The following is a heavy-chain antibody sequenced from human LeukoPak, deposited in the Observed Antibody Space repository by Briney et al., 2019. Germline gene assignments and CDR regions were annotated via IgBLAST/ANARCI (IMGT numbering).Heavy chain of an antibody. D-gene: IGHD3-3*01. CDR3: ARVHDFWSGLFDY. CDR1: GYTFTGFC. Sequence: ASVKVSCKASGYTFTGFCIHWVRQAPGQGLEWMGWLNPNSGGTNYAQNFQGRVTMTRDTSTSTVYMELSSLRSEDTAVYYCARVHDFWSGLFDYWGQGTLVTVSS. V-gene: IGHV1-2*02. CDR2: LNPNSGGT. J-gene: IGHJ4*02.